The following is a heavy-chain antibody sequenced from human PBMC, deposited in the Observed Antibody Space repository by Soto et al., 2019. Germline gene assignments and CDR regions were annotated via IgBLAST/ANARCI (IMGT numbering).Heavy chain of an antibody. J-gene: IGHJ6*02. V-gene: IGHV4-31*03. CDR1: GGSISSGGYY. D-gene: IGHD2-15*01. CDR2: IYYSGST. CDR3: AREVAPRVIGMDV. Sequence: PSETLSLTCTVSGGSISSGGYYWSWIRQHPGKGLEWIGYIYYSGSTYYNPSLKSRVTISVDTSKNQFSLKLSSVTAADTAVYYCAREVAPRVIGMDVWGQGTTVTVSS.